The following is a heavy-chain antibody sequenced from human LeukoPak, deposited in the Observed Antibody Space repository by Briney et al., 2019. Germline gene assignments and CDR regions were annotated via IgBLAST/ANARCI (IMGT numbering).Heavy chain of an antibody. D-gene: IGHD5-24*01. CDR3: ARRRDMATIPFWYFDY. J-gene: IGHJ4*02. CDR1: GGSISSYY. CDR2: IYYSGST. Sequence: SETLSLTCTVSGGSISSYYWSWVRQPPGKGLEWIGYIYYSGSTNYNPSLKSRVTISVDTSKNQFSLKLSSVTAADTAVYYCARRRDMATIPFWYFDYWGQGTLVTVSS. V-gene: IGHV4-59*12.